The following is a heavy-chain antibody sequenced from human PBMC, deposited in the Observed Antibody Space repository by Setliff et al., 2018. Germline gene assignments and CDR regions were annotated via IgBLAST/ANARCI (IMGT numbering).Heavy chain of an antibody. CDR3: ASMDWGENFYSMDV. CDR2: ISGNSTYI. J-gene: IGHJ6*04. V-gene: IGHV3-21*01. CDR1: GFTFNTYS. Sequence: PGGSLRLSCAASGFTFNTYSMNWVRQAPGKGLEWVSHISGNSTYIYYADSVKGRFTISRDNAKNTLYLQMNSLRGEDTAVYFCASMDWGENFYSMDVWGKGTTVTVSS. D-gene: IGHD7-27*01.